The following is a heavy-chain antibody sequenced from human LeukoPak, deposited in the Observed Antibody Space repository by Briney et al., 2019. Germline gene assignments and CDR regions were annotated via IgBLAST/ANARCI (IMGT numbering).Heavy chain of an antibody. Sequence: GGSLRLSCSASGFPFSSYAMHWVRQAPGKGLEYVSAISDSGGSTYYADSVKGRFTITRDNSKNTLYLQMSSLRAEDTAVYFCVRGYSFGPYGMDVWGQGTTVTVSS. CDR1: GFPFSSYA. V-gene: IGHV3-64D*09. D-gene: IGHD2-15*01. J-gene: IGHJ6*02. CDR2: ISDSGGST. CDR3: VRGYSFGPYGMDV.